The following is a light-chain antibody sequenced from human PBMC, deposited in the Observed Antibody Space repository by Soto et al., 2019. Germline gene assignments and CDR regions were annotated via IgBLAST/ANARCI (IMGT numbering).Light chain of an antibody. CDR3: KQYGSSGT. Sequence: TQSSATVSGSTAEGGTLACRASQSVSSNLAWYQQKPGQAPRLLIYGASTRATGIQARFSGSGSGTEFTLTIRSLPSEDFAVYYCKQYGSSGTCGQGTKVDIK. CDR2: GAS. J-gene: IGKJ1*01. V-gene: IGKV3-15*01. CDR1: QSVSSN.